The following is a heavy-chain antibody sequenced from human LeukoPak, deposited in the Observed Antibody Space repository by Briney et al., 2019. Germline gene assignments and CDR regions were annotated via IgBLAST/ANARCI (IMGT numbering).Heavy chain of an antibody. CDR1: GLTVSSYS. Sequence: GGSLRLSCAASGLTVSSYSMNWVRQAPGKGLEWVSSISSSSSYIYYADSVKGRFTISRDNAKNSLYLQMNSLRAEDTAVYYCARDGVSGSYASWGQGTLVTVSS. D-gene: IGHD1-26*01. CDR3: ARDGVSGSYAS. CDR2: ISSSSSYI. V-gene: IGHV3-21*01. J-gene: IGHJ5*02.